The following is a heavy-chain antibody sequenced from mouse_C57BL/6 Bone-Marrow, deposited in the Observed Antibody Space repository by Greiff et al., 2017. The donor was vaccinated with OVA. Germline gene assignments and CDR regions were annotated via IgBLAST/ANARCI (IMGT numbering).Heavy chain of an antibody. CDR2: LSSGGSYT. CDR1: GFTFSSYG. V-gene: IGHV5-6*01. J-gene: IGHJ1*03. CDR3: ARRGLRRGYFDV. D-gene: IGHD3-3*01. Sequence: EVQLVESGGDLVKPGGSLKLSCAASGFTFSSYGMSWVRQTPDKRLEWVATLSSGGSYTYYPDSVKGRFTISRDNAKNTLYLQMSSLKTEETAMEYCARRGLRRGYFDVWGTGTTVTVAS.